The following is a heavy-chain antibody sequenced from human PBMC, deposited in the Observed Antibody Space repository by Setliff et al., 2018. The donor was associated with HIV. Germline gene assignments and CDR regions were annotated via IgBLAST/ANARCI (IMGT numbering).Heavy chain of an antibody. V-gene: IGHV4-34*01. D-gene: IGHD4-17*01. CDR2: INYTGDT. CDR1: GGSFPAYY. J-gene: IGHJ5*02. Sequence: PSETLSLTCAVYGGSFPAYYWHWVRQPPGKGLEWIGEINYTGDTTYNPSLKSRVNMFIDTSKKQFSLKVASVTAADTAVYYCVRQHGDYAFDPWGQGTLVTVSS. CDR3: VRQHGDYAFDP.